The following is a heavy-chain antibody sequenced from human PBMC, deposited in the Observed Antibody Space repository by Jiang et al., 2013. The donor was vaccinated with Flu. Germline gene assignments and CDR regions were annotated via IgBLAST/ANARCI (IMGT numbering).Heavy chain of an antibody. CDR3: AREGGGDGYNNGGWSDP. J-gene: IGHJ5*02. Sequence: KKPGGLSEGFLQGHLDTPFTSYYMHWVRQAPGQGLEWMGIINPSGGSTSYAQKFQGRVTMTRDTSTSTVYMELSSLRSEDTAVYYCAREGGGDGYNNGGWSDPWGQGTLVTVSS. CDR1: DTPFTSYY. CDR2: INPSGGST. V-gene: IGHV1-46*01. D-gene: IGHD5-24*01.